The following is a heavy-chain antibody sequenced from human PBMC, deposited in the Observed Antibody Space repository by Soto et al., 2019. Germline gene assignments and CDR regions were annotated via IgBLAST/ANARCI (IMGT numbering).Heavy chain of an antibody. D-gene: IGHD3-22*01. CDR1: GGSISSYY. CDR2: IYYSGST. CDR3: ARGSYYYDSSGYYNNWFDP. J-gene: IGHJ5*02. V-gene: IGHV4-59*01. Sequence: LSLTCTVSGGSISSYYWSWIRQPPGKGLEWIGYIYYSGSTNYNPSLKSRVTISVDTSKNQFSLKLSSVTAADTAVYYCARGSYYYDSSGYYNNWFDPWGQGTLVTVSS.